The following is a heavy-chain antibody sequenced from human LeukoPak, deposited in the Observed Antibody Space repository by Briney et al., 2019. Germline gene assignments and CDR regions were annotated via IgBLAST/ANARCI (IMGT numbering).Heavy chain of an antibody. CDR1: GFTFSSYE. J-gene: IGHJ4*02. V-gene: IGHV3-7*01. D-gene: IGHD5-12*01. CDR3: EVDGY. CDR2: IKQDGSEK. Sequence: QSGGSLRLSCAASGFTFSSYEMNWVRQAPGKGLEWVANIKQDGSEKYYVDSVRGRFTISRDNAKNSLYLQMNSLRAEDTAVYYCEVDGYWGQGTLVTVSS.